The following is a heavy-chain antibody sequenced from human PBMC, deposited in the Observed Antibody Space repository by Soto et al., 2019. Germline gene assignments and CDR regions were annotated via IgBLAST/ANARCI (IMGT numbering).Heavy chain of an antibody. CDR2: ISYDGSKN. CDR3: AKEQGVVVVAATLIDY. CDR1: GFTFSSYG. Sequence: QVQLVESGGGVVQPGRSLRLSCAASGFTFSSYGMHWVRQAPGKGLEWVAVISYDGSKNYYADSVKGRFTISRDNSKNTLHLEMNSLRVEDTAVYYCAKEQGVVVVAATLIDYWGQGTLVTVYS. J-gene: IGHJ4*02. V-gene: IGHV3-30*18. D-gene: IGHD2-15*01.